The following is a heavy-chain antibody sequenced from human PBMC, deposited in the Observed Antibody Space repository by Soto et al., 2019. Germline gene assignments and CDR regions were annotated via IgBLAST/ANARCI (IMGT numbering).Heavy chain of an antibody. CDR2: INAGNGNT. D-gene: IGHD2-2*01. CDR1: GYTFTSHA. J-gene: IGHJ5*02. V-gene: IGHV1-3*01. Sequence: ASVKVSCKASGYTFTSHAMHWVRQAPGQRLEWMGWINAGNGNTKYSQKFQGRVTITRDTSASTAYMELSSLRSEDTAVYYCARGFCGSTSCEYSNRFDPWGQGTLVTVSS. CDR3: ARGFCGSTSCEYSNRFDP.